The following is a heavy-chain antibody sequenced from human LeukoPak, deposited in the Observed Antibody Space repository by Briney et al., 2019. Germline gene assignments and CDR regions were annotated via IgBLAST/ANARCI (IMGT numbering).Heavy chain of an antibody. CDR2: TNPSTGGT. CDR3: ARGGAFCSITTCHEFDH. Sequence: GASVKVSCKTSGYTFTGSYLHWVRQGPGQGLEWMGWTNPSTGGTKSAQQFEGRVTMTRDTSNTTGYLELRSLRLDDTATYYCARGGAFCSITTCHEFDHWGQGTLVIVSS. V-gene: IGHV1-2*02. D-gene: IGHD2-2*01. J-gene: IGHJ4*02. CDR1: GYTFTGSY.